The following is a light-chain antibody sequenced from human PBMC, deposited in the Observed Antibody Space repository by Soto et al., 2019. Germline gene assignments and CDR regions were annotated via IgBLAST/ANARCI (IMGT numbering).Light chain of an antibody. CDR2: GAS. CDR3: QQYGRSVT. V-gene: IGKV3-20*01. Sequence: EIVLTQSPGTLSLSPGEGATLSCRASQSVTSSFLAWYQQKPGQAPRLLIYGASNRATGIPDRFSGSESGTDFSLTISRLEPEDFAVYYCQQYGRSVTFGGGTKV. CDR1: QSVTSSF. J-gene: IGKJ4*01.